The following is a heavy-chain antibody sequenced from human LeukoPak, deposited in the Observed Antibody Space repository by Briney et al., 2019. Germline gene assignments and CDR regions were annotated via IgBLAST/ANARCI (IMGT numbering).Heavy chain of an antibody. J-gene: IGHJ4*02. V-gene: IGHV1-18*01. CDR3: ARDLNGSYKFDY. CDR2: ISGYNGNT. D-gene: IGHD1-26*01. Sequence: ASVKVSCKTSGYTFTSYGISWVRQAPGQGLEWMGWISGYNGNTHYAQKLQGRVTMTRDMSTSTVYMELSSLRSEDTAVYYCARDLNGSYKFDYWGQGTLVTVSS. CDR1: GYTFTSYG.